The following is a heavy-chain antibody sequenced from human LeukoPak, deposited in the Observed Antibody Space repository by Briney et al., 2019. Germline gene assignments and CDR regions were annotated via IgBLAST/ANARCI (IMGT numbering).Heavy chain of an antibody. CDR1: GGSISSYY. Sequence: PSETLSLTCTVSGGSISSYYWSWIRQPPGKGLEWIGYIYYSGSTNYNPSLKSRVTISVDTSKNQFSLKLSSVTAADTAVYYRARDRGILTGYLYYYGMDVWGQGTTVTVSS. D-gene: IGHD3-9*01. J-gene: IGHJ6*02. V-gene: IGHV4-59*01. CDR3: ARDRGILTGYLYYYGMDV. CDR2: IYYSGST.